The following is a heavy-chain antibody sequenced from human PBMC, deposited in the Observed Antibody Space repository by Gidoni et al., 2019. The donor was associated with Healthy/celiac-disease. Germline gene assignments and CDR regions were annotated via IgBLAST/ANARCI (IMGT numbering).Heavy chain of an antibody. CDR2: IWCDGSNK. CDR3: ARVRDSRGSRWPFDY. J-gene: IGHJ4*02. Sequence: QVQLVESGGGVVQPGRSLRLSCAASGFTFSSYGMHWVRQAPGKGLEGVAVIWCDGSNKYYADSVKGRFTIARDNSKNTLYLQMNSLRAEDTAVYYCARVRDSRGSRWPFDYWGQGTLVTVSS. D-gene: IGHD3-10*01. CDR1: GFTFSSYG. V-gene: IGHV3-33*01.